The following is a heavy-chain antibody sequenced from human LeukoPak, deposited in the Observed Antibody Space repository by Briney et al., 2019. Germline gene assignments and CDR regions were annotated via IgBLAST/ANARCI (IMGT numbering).Heavy chain of an antibody. D-gene: IGHD2-2*01. CDR2: IYYSGST. J-gene: IGHJ4*02. CDR3: ARGAFLSARVVPAADPLDY. Sequence: PSETLSLTCTVSGGSISSSSYYWGWIRQPPGKGLEWIGSIYYSGSTYYNPSLKSRVTISVDTSKNQFSLKLSSVTAADTAVYYCARGAFLSARVVPAADPLDYWGQGTLVTVSS. CDR1: GGSISSSSYY. V-gene: IGHV4-39*07.